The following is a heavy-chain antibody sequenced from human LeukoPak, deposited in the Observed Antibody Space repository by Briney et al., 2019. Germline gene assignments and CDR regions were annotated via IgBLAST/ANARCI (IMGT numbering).Heavy chain of an antibody. D-gene: IGHD3-22*01. CDR1: GGTFSRYA. V-gene: IGHV1-69*05. Sequence: SVKVSCKASGGTFSRYAISWVRQAPGQGLEWMGGIIPIFGTANYAQKFQGRVTITTDESTSTAYMELSSLRSEDTAVYYCAVGGLYYDSSGYYFTFDYWGQGTLVTVSS. CDR3: AVGGLYYDSSGYYFTFDY. CDR2: IIPIFGTA. J-gene: IGHJ4*02.